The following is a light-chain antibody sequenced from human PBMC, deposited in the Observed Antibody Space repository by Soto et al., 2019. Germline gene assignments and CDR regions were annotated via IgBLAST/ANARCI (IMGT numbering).Light chain of an antibody. CDR3: SSYTSSSPYVV. CDR2: DVS. J-gene: IGLJ2*01. Sequence: QSALTQPASVSGSPGQSITISCTGTSSDVGGYNYVSWYQQHPGKAPKLMIYDVSNRPSGFSNRFSGSKSGNTASLTISGLQAEDEADYYCSSYTSSSPYVVFGVGTKLTVL. V-gene: IGLV2-14*01. CDR1: SSDVGGYNY.